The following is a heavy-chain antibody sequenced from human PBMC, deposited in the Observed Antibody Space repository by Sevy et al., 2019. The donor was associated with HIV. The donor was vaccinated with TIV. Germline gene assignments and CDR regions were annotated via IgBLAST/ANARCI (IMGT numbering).Heavy chain of an antibody. Sequence: GGSLRLSCAASGFTFSSYSMNWVRQAPGKGLEWVSSISSSSRYIYYADSVKGRFTISRDNAKNSLYLQMNSLRAEDTAVYYCAREGEAYYDSSGYSVDAFDIWGQGTMVTVSS. V-gene: IGHV3-21*01. CDR3: AREGEAYYDSSGYSVDAFDI. CDR1: GFTFSSYS. D-gene: IGHD3-22*01. CDR2: ISSSSRYI. J-gene: IGHJ3*02.